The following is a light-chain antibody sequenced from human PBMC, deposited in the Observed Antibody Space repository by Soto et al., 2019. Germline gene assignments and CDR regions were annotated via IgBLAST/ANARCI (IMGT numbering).Light chain of an antibody. CDR2: GAS. CDR1: QSVHSN. CDR3: QQYDNWPLT. J-gene: IGKJ5*01. Sequence: EIVVTQSPAALSLSPGEGVTLSCRAGQSVHSNLAWYQQKPGQAPRLLIYGASTRATGIPARFSGSGSGTEFTLTISSLQAEDFAVYCCQQYDNWPLTSGEGTRLDI. V-gene: IGKV3-15*01.